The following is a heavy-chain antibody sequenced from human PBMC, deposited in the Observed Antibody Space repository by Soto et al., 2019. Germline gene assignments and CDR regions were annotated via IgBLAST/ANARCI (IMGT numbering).Heavy chain of an antibody. Sequence: GGSLRLSCAASGFTFDDYAMHWVRQAPGKGLEWVSGISWNSGSIGYADSVKGRFTISRDNAKNSLYLQMNSLRAEDTALYYCAKGNIVATSPFDYWGQGTLVTVSS. CDR3: AKGNIVATSPFDY. D-gene: IGHD5-12*01. J-gene: IGHJ4*02. CDR2: ISWNSGSI. V-gene: IGHV3-9*01. CDR1: GFTFDDYA.